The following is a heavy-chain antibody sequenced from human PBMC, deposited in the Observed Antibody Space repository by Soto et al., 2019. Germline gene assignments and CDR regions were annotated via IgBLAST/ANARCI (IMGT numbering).Heavy chain of an antibody. J-gene: IGHJ5*02. CDR3: TSHAPEDMIRT. CDR2: IRNKANNYAT. CDR1: GFTFSGSA. D-gene: IGHD2-15*01. V-gene: IGHV3-73*02. Sequence: EVQLVESGGGLVQPGGSLKLSCAASGFTFSGSAMHWVRQASGKGLEWVGCIRNKANNYATAYAASVKGRFTISRDDSKNTAFLQMNSLKTEDTAVYYCTSHAPEDMIRTWGQGTLVTVSS.